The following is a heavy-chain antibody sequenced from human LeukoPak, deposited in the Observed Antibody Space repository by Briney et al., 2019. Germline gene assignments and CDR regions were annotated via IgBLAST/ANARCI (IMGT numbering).Heavy chain of an antibody. CDR2: ISWDGGRT. D-gene: IGHD3-10*01. CDR3: AKDYGSGSYYGLDY. J-gene: IGHJ4*02. CDR1: GFTFDDYA. V-gene: IGHV3-43D*03. Sequence: GGSLRLSCAASGFTFDDYAMQWVRQAPGKGLEWVSLISWDGGRTYYADSVKGRFTISRDNSKNSLYLQMNSLRAEDTALYYCAKDYGSGSYYGLDYWGQGTLVTVSS.